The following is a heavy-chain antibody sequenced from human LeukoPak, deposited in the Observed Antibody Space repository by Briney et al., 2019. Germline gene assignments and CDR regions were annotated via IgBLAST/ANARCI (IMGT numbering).Heavy chain of an antibody. D-gene: IGHD3-10*01. V-gene: IGHV4-34*01. CDR1: GGSFSGYY. CDR2: INHSGST. CDR3: ARSGGYSSPFAF. Sequence: SETLSLTCAVYGGSFSGYYWSWIRQPPGKGLEWIGEINHSGSTNYNPSLKSRVTISVDTSKNQFSLKLNSVTAADTAVYYCARSGGYSSPFAFWGQGSLVTVSS. J-gene: IGHJ4*02.